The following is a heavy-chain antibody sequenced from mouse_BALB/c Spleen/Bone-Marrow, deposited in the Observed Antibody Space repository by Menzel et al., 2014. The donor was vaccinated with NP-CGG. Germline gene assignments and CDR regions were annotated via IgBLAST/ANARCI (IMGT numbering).Heavy chain of an antibody. J-gene: IGHJ4*01. CDR2: IYPGDGDT. Sequence: VQLQESGAELVRPESSVKISCKASGYAFSTYWMIWVKQRPGQGLEWIGQIYPGDGDTNYNGKFKGKATLTADKSSSTAHMQLSSLTSEDSAVYFCARGARSAMDYWGQGTSVTVSS. CDR3: ARGARSAMDY. V-gene: IGHV1-80*01. CDR1: GYAFSTYW.